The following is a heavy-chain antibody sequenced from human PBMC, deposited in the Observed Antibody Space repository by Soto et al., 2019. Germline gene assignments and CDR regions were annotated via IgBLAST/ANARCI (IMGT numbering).Heavy chain of an antibody. J-gene: IGHJ6*02. V-gene: IGHV1-18*01. CDR2: FSAYNGNT. CDR3: ASRHSYGSMDV. D-gene: IGHD5-18*01. CDR1: GYFFTSYG. Sequence: ASVKVSCKAGGYFFTSYGISWVRQAPGQGLEWMGWFSAYNGNTNYAQKFQGRVTMTTDTSTGTAYMDLRSLRSDDTAVYYCASRHSYGSMDVWGQGTAVTVSS.